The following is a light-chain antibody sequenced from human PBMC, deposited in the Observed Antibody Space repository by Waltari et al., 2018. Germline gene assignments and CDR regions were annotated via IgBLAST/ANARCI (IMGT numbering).Light chain of an antibody. CDR2: AGS. Sequence: AIRMTQSPSSFSASTGDRVTITCRASQGISSYLAWYQQKPGKAPKLLIYAGSTLQRGVPSRFSGSGSGTDFTLTISCLQSEDFATDYCQQYYSYPRTFGQGTKVEIK. V-gene: IGKV1-8*01. CDR1: QGISSY. J-gene: IGKJ1*01. CDR3: QQYYSYPRT.